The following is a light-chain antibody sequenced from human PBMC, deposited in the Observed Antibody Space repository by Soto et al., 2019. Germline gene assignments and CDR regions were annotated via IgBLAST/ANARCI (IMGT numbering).Light chain of an antibody. CDR3: MQTLQTGYT. CDR2: LGS. V-gene: IGKV2-28*01. J-gene: IGKJ2*01. Sequence: DIVMTQSPLSLPVTPGEPASISCRSSQSLLHSDGYNFLDWYLQKPEQSPQLLISLGSHRASGVPDRCSGSGSGTDFTLKISRVEAEDVGVYYCMQTLQTGYTFGQGTKLEI. CDR1: QSLLHSDGYNF.